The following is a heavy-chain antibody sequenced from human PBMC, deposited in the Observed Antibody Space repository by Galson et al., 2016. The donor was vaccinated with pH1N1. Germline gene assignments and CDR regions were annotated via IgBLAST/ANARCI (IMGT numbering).Heavy chain of an antibody. CDR2: ISYDGSNK. CDR1: GFTFNKYG. J-gene: IGHJ4*02. Sequence: SLRLSCAASGFTFNKYGMHWVRQAPGKGLEWVAVISYDGSNKYYADSVKGRFTISRDDSKNMLYLQMNSLRAEDTAVYYCAKVVRGSSWPSFDYWSQGTRVTASS. V-gene: IGHV3-30*18. D-gene: IGHD6-13*01. CDR3: AKVVRGSSWPSFDY.